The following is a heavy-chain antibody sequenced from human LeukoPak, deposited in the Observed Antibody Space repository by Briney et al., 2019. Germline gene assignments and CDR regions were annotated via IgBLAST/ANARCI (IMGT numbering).Heavy chain of an antibody. Sequence: SETLSLTCSVSGYSISSGYYWGWIRQPPGKGLEWIGSIYHSGSTYYNPSLKSRVTISVDTSKNQFSLKLSSVTAADTAVYYCARDQGLEHIWLGSNYYYYMDVWGKGTTVTVSS. CDR1: GYSISSGYY. D-gene: IGHD1/OR15-1a*01. V-gene: IGHV4-38-2*02. CDR2: IYHSGST. J-gene: IGHJ6*03. CDR3: ARDQGLEHIWLGSNYYYYMDV.